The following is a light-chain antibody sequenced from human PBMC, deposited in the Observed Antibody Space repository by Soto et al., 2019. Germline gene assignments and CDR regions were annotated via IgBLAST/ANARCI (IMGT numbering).Light chain of an antibody. J-gene: IGKJ4*01. CDR3: QHRSSWPLT. CDR1: QSVRNY. V-gene: IGKV3-11*01. Sequence: EIVLTQSPATLSLSPGERATLSCRASQSVRNYSGWYQQKPGQAPRLLIYDTSNRATGVPARFSGSGSGTDYTLTISSLAPEDFAVYYCQHRSSWPLTFGGGTKVEVK. CDR2: DTS.